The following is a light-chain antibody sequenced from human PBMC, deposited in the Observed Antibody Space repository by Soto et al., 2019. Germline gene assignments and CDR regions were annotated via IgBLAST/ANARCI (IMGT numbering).Light chain of an antibody. V-gene: IGLV2-14*01. CDR1: SSDVGGYNY. CDR3: SSYTSSSTPLV. J-gene: IGLJ2*01. Sequence: QSALTQPASVSGSPGQSITISCTGTSSDVGGYNYVYWYQQHPGKAPKLMIYDVSNRPSGVSNRFSGSKSGNTASLTISGLQAEDYADYYCSSYTSSSTPLVFGGGTKLTVL. CDR2: DVS.